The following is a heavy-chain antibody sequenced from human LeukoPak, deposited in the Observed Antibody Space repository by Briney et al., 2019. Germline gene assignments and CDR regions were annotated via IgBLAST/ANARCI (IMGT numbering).Heavy chain of an antibody. CDR2: ISGSGGST. V-gene: IGHV3-23*01. D-gene: IGHD6-13*01. CDR3: AKARGYSSSWYRGRYYFDY. CDR1: GFTFSSYA. Sequence: GGSLRLSCAASGFTFSSYAMSWVRQAPGKGLEWVSAISGSGGSTYYADSVKGRFTISRDNSKNTLYLQMNSLRAEDTAVYYCAKARGYSSSWYRGRYYFDYWGQGTLVTVSS. J-gene: IGHJ4*02.